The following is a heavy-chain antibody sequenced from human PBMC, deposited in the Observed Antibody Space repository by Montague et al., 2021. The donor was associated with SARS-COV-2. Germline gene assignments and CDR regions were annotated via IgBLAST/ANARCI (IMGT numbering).Heavy chain of an antibody. CDR1: GGSISSYY. D-gene: IGHD3-10*01. V-gene: IGHV4-4*07. CDR2: IYTSGST. J-gene: IGHJ6*02. Sequence: SETLSLTCTVSGGSISSYYWSWIRQPAGKGLEWIGRIYTSGSTNYNPPLKSRVTMSVDTSKNQFSLKLSSVTAADTAVYYCAREAWFGDKTSASEYYGMDVGGQGTTVTVSS. CDR3: AREAWFGDKTSASEYYGMDV.